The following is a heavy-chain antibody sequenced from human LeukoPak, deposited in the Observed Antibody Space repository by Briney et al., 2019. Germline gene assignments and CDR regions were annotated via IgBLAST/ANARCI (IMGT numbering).Heavy chain of an antibody. J-gene: IGHJ6*03. D-gene: IGHD6-13*01. V-gene: IGHV4-59*01. Sequence: SETLSLTCSVSGDSISTYYWNWIRQSPGKGLEWIGYIDHTGSTNYNPSLNSRVTISRDTSTNHFSLKLSSVTAADTAVYFCARGRVSSSSWQSVYYYYLHMDVWGKGSTVTVSS. CDR2: IDHTGST. CDR1: GDSISTYY. CDR3: ARGRVSSSSWQSVYYYYLHMDV.